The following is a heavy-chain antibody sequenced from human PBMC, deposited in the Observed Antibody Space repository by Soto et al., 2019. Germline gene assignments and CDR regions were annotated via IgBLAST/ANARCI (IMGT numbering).Heavy chain of an antibody. V-gene: IGHV4-31*03. CDR3: ARARFSGTTRDRAFDI. D-gene: IGHD1-7*01. CDR2: IYYSGST. CDR1: GGSISSGGYY. J-gene: IGHJ3*02. Sequence: SETLSLTCTASGGSISSGGYYWSWIRQHPGKGLEWIGYIYYSGSTYYNPSLKSRVTISVDTSKNQFSLKLSSVTAADTAVYYCARARFSGTTRDRAFDIWGQGTMVTVSS.